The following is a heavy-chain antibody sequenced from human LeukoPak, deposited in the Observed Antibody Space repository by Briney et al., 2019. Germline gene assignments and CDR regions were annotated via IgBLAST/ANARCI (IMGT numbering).Heavy chain of an antibody. V-gene: IGHV1-69*04. CDR3: ARDPAGGFGY. CDR1: GDTFSSYA. J-gene: IGHJ4*02. Sequence: SVKVSCKASGDTFSSYAISWVRQATGQGLESMGRIIPILGIANYAQKFQGRVTITADKSTSTAYMELSSLRSEDTAVYYCARDPAGGFGYWGQGTLVTVS. CDR2: IIPILGIA. D-gene: IGHD3-16*01.